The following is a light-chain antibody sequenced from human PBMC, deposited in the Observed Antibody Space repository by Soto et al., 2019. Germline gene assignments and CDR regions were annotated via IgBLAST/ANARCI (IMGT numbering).Light chain of an antibody. CDR1: SSDVGSYNL. CDR2: EVS. V-gene: IGLV2-23*02. Sequence: QSALTQPASVSGSPGQSITISCTGTSSDVGSYNLVSWYQQHPGKAPKLMIYEVSKRPSGVSNRFSGSKSGNTASLTISGPQMEDGVYFSCCSYAGSSIYVFGTGPKVPV. CDR3: CSYAGSSIYV. J-gene: IGLJ1*01.